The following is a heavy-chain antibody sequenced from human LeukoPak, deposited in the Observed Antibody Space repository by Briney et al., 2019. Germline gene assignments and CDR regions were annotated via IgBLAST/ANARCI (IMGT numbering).Heavy chain of an antibody. CDR2: INHSGST. CDR3: AGHSYDFWSGLGNWFDP. D-gene: IGHD3-3*01. V-gene: IGHV4-34*01. Sequence: SETLSLTCAVYGGSFSGYYWSWIRQPPGKGLEWMGEINHSGSTNYNPSLKSRVTILVDTSKNQFPLKLSSGTAADAAVYYCAGHSYDFWSGLGNWFDPWGQGTLVTVSS. J-gene: IGHJ5*02. CDR1: GGSFSGYY.